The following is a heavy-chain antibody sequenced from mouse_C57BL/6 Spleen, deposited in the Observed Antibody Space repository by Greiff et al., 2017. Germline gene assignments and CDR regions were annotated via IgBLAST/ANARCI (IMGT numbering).Heavy chain of an antibody. V-gene: IGHV6-6*01. J-gene: IGHJ2*01. CDR1: GFTFSDAW. CDR3: NVPPGY. Sequence: EVQRVESGGGLVQPGGSMKLSCAASGFTFSDAWMDWVRQSPEKGLEWVAEIRNQANNHATDYAESVKGRFTISRDDSKSSVYLQMNSLRAEDTGIYYCNVPPGYWGQVTTLTVSS. CDR2: IRNQANNHAT. D-gene: IGHD5-1*01.